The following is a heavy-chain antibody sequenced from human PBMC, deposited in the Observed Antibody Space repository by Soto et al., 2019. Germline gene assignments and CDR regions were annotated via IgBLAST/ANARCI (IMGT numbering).Heavy chain of an antibody. CDR2: INHSGST. J-gene: IGHJ4*02. CDR1: GGSFSGYY. V-gene: IGHV4-34*01. D-gene: IGHD3-22*01. Sequence: SETLSLTCAVYGGSFSGYYWSWIRQPPGKGLEWIGEINHSGSTNYNPSLKSRVTISVDTSKNQFSLKLSSVTAADTAVYYCARGRHAHDSSGYSPDYYFDYWRQGTLVTVSS. CDR3: ARGRHAHDSSGYSPDYYFDY.